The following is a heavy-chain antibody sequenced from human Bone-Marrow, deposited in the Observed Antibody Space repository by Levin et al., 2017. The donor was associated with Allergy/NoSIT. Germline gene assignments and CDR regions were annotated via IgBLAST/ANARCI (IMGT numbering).Heavy chain of an antibody. J-gene: IGHJ4*02. CDR2: IYYSGST. Sequence: SQTLSLTCNLSGGSIRTGGYHWSWVRQHPGKGLEWIGYIYYSGSTYYNPSLKSRLTISIDTSKNQFSLRLTSVTAADTAVYYSAREDGYGFDHWGQGTRVTVAS. CDR1: GGSIRTGGYH. D-gene: IGHD5-24*01. CDR3: AREDGYGFDH. V-gene: IGHV4-31*03.